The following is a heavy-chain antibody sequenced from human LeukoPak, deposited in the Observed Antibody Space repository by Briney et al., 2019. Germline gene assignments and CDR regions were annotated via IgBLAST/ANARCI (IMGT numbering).Heavy chain of an antibody. CDR1: GFTLSSYS. J-gene: IGHJ4*02. V-gene: IGHV3-48*01. Sequence: GGSLRLSCAASGFTLSSYSMNWVRQAPGKGLEWVSYISSSSSTIYYADSVKGRFTISRDNAKNSLYLQMNSLRAEDTAVYYCASQYYDFWSGYYYFDYWGQGTLVTVSS. CDR2: ISSSSSTI. D-gene: IGHD3-3*01. CDR3: ASQYYDFWSGYYYFDY.